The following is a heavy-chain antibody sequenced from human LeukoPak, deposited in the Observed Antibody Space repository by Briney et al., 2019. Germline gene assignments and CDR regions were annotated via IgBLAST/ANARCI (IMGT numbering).Heavy chain of an antibody. CDR2: ISGSGGST. V-gene: IGHV3-23*01. D-gene: IGHD2-2*01. CDR3: AKRQAVSSTSYYFDF. CDR1: GFTFSSYA. J-gene: IGHJ4*02. Sequence: GGSLRLSCAASGFTFSSYAMSWVRQAPGKGLEWVSAISGSGGSTYYADSVKGRFTISRDNSKNTLYLQMNILRAEDTAVYYCAKRQAVSSTSYYFDFWGQGTLVTVSS.